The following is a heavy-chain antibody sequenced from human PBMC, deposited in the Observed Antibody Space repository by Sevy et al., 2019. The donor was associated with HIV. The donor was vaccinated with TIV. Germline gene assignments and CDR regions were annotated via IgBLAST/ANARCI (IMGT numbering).Heavy chain of an antibody. J-gene: IGHJ6*02. D-gene: IGHD3-22*01. Sequence: GGSLRLSCAASGFTFSNAWMSWVRQAPGKGLEWVGRIKSKTDGGTTDYAAPVKGRFTISREDAKKTLYLQMNSLKTEDTAVYYCTTDVSSGYYYEYYYYGMDVWGQGTTVTVSS. CDR2: IKSKTDGGTT. CDR3: TTDVSSGYYYEYYYYGMDV. CDR1: GFTFSNAW. V-gene: IGHV3-15*01.